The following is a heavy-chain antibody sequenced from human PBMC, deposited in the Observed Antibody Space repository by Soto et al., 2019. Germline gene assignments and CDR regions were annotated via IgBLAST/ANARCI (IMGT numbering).Heavy chain of an antibody. CDR2: ISYDGSNK. CDR3: ARQETYGYSGYDWGRNYYYYGMDV. Sequence: GGSLRLSCAASGFTFSSYAMHWVRQAPGKGLEWVAVISYDGSNKYYADSVKGRFTISRDNSKNTLYLQMNSLRAEDTAVYYCARQETYGYSGYDWGRNYYYYGMDVWGQGTTVTVSS. D-gene: IGHD5-12*01. J-gene: IGHJ6*02. V-gene: IGHV3-30-3*01. CDR1: GFTFSSYA.